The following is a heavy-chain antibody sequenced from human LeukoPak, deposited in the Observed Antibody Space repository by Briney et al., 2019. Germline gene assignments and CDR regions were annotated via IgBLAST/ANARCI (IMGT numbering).Heavy chain of an antibody. CDR3: ARGKKQLWSLDYYMDV. V-gene: IGHV4-4*07. Sequence: PSETLSLTCTVSGGSISSYYWSWIRQPAGRGLEWIGRIYTSGSTNYNPSLKSRVTMSVDTSKNQFSLKLSSVTAADTAVYYCARGKKQLWSLDYYMDVWGKGTTVTVSS. J-gene: IGHJ6*03. CDR2: IYTSGST. D-gene: IGHD5-18*01. CDR1: GGSISSYY.